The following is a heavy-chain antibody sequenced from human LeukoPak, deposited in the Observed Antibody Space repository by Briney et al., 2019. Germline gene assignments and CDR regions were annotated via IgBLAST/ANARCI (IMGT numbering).Heavy chain of an antibody. CDR1: GYTFTSYG. CDR3: ARASRFLYDSSGYYYVPPAY. D-gene: IGHD3-22*01. J-gene: IGHJ4*02. Sequence: GASVKVSCKASGYTFTSYGISWVRQAPGQGLEWMGWISAYNGNTNYAQKLQGRVTMTTDTSTSTAYMELRSLRSDDTAVYYCARASRFLYDSSGYYYVPPAYWGQGTLVTVSS. V-gene: IGHV1-18*01. CDR2: ISAYNGNT.